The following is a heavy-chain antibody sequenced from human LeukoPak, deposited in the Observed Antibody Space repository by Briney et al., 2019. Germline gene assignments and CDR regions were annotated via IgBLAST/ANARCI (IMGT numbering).Heavy chain of an antibody. V-gene: IGHV3-21*01. J-gene: IGHJ4*02. Sequence: GGSLRLSCAASGFNLRSYSMHWVRQAPGKGLEWVSSTGSSSVYIYDADSVKGRFTISRDNAKNSLYLQMNSLRAEDTAVYYCAKDKGWSVVVPAAIGPIDYWGQGTLVTVSS. CDR3: AKDKGWSVVVPAAIGPIDY. CDR1: GFNLRSYS. D-gene: IGHD2-2*01. CDR2: TGSSSVYI.